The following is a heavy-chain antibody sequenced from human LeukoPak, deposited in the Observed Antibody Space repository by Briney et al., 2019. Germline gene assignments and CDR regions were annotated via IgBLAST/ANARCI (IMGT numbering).Heavy chain of an antibody. CDR1: GGSISSYY. V-gene: IGHV4-4*07. Sequence: SETLSLTCTVSGGSISSYYWSWIPQPAGKGLEWIGRIYTSGSTNYNPSLKSRVAMSVDTSKNQFSLKLSSVTAADTAVYYCARDGNGYSYGYDILGIQYSGQGTVVTVSS. D-gene: IGHD5-18*01. CDR3: ARDGNGYSYGYDILGIQY. CDR2: IYTSGST. J-gene: IGHJ4*02.